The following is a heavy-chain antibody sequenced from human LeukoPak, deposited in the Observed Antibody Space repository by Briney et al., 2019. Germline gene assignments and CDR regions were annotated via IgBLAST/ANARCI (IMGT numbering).Heavy chain of an antibody. V-gene: IGHV3-74*01. Sequence: PGGSLRLSCAASGLTFSDFWMHWVRQPPGKGLVWVALVKGDGRNTICADSVKGRFTISRDNAKNTLYLQMNSLRADDSGVYYCATGHSYGYDYWGQGVLVTVSS. CDR2: VKGDGRNT. CDR3: ATGHSYGYDY. CDR1: GLTFSDFW. J-gene: IGHJ4*02. D-gene: IGHD5-18*01.